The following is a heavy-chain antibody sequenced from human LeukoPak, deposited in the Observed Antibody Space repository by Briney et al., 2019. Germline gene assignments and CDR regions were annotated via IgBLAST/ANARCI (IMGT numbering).Heavy chain of an antibody. V-gene: IGHV1-69*05. D-gene: IGHD2-2*01. CDR3: LGYCSSTSCYRSGYFDY. J-gene: IGHJ4*02. Sequence: SVTVSCKASGGTFSSHAISWVRQAPGQGLEWMGGIIPIFGTANYAQKFQGRVTITTDESTSTAYMELSSLRSEDTAVYYCLGYCSSTSCYRSGYFDYWGQGTLVTVSS. CDR1: GGTFSSHA. CDR2: IIPIFGTA.